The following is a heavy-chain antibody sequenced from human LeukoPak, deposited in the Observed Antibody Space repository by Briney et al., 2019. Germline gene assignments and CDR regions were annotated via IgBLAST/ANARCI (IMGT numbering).Heavy chain of an antibody. D-gene: IGHD6-19*01. J-gene: IGHJ4*02. Sequence: ASVKVSCKSSGYTFTIYGISLVREGPGQGLEWMGCIRAYNGNTNYAQKLQGRVTMTTDTSTSTAYMELRSLRSDDTAVYYCARDQRGRYSSGWYRYWGQGTLVTVSS. V-gene: IGHV1-18*04. CDR3: ARDQRGRYSSGWYRY. CDR1: GYTFTIYG. CDR2: IRAYNGNT.